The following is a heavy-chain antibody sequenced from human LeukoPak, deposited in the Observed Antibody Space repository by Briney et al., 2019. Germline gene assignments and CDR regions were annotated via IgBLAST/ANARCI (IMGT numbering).Heavy chain of an antibody. CDR2: IYYSGST. D-gene: IGHD3-10*01. CDR1: GGSISSYY. J-gene: IGHJ6*02. V-gene: IGHV4-59*01. Sequence: SETLSLTCTVSGGSISSYYWSWIQQPPGKGLEWIGYIYYSGSTNSNPSLKSRVTISVDTSKNQFSLKLSSVTAADTAVYYCARAYYGSGSYYYYYYYGMDVWGQGTTVTVSS. CDR3: ARAYYGSGSYYYYYYYGMDV.